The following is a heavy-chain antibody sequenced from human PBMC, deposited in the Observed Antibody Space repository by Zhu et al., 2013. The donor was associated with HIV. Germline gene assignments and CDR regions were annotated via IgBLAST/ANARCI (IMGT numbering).Heavy chain of an antibody. CDR3: AREDRRLMTTLDY. Sequence: QVHLVQSGAEVKKPGASLNVSCKTSGYTFTGHYVHWVRQAPGQGLEWIGGINTNSGGTNPAQKFQGRLTMTRDTSIDTAYMELNSLESDDSAVYFCAREDRRLMTTLDYWGQGTLVTVSS. CDR2: INTNSGGT. V-gene: IGHV1-2*02. D-gene: IGHD4-4*01. J-gene: IGHJ4*02. CDR1: GYTFTGHY.